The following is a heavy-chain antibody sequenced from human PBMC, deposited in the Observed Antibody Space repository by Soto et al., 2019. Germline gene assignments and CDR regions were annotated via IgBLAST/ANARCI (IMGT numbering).Heavy chain of an antibody. J-gene: IGHJ4*02. Sequence: LSLTCTVSGGSISSSSYYWCWIRQPPGKGLEWIGSIYYSGSTYYNPSLKSRDTISVDTSKNQFSLKLSSVTAADTAVYYCARPIAAAGIQTHCDYWGQGTLVTVSS. V-gene: IGHV4-39*01. D-gene: IGHD6-13*01. CDR3: ARPIAAAGIQTHCDY. CDR1: GGSISSSSYY. CDR2: IYYSGST.